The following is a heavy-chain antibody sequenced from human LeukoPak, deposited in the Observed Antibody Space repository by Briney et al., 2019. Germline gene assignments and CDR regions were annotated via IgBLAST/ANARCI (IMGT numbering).Heavy chain of an antibody. J-gene: IGHJ4*02. D-gene: IGHD5-24*01. CDR3: AGRGDGNLFYFDH. Sequence: GGSLRLSCAASGFTFSSYWMSWVRQAPGKGLEWVANINQDGGEIYYVDSVKGRFTISRDNAKNSLYLQMNSLRPEDTAVYYCAGRGDGNLFYFDHWGQGTLVTASS. CDR2: INQDGGEI. V-gene: IGHV3-7*04. CDR1: GFTFSSYW.